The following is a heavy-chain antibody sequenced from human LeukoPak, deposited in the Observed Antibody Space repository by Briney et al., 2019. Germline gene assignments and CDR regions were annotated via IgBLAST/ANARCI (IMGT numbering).Heavy chain of an antibody. D-gene: IGHD3-22*01. CDR3: ARDRHFFDTSLGY. CDR2: IYDSGST. Sequence: SETLSLTCTVSGGSMSNYYWSWIRQPPGKGLEWIGYIYDSGSTKYNPSLKSRVTISIDTSQNQFSLKLSSVTAADTAVYYCARDRHFFDTSLGYWGQGTLVTVSS. CDR1: GGSMSNYY. V-gene: IGHV4-59*01. J-gene: IGHJ4*02.